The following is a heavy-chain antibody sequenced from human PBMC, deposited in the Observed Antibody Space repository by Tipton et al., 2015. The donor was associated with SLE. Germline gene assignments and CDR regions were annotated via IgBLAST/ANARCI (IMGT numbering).Heavy chain of an antibody. Sequence: TLSLTCSVSGGSITRGSHYWSWIRQPAGKGLEWIGGSTNYNPSLKSRVTISVDTSKNQFSLKLSSVTAADTAVYYCARVGYSSGSYYFDYWGQGTLVTVSS. CDR3: ARVGYSSGSYYFDY. J-gene: IGHJ4*02. D-gene: IGHD6-19*01. CDR2: GST. V-gene: IGHV4-61*02. CDR1: GGSITRGSHY.